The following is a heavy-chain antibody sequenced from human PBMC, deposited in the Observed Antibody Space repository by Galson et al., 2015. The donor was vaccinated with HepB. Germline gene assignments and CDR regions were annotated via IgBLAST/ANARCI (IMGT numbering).Heavy chain of an antibody. Sequence: QSGAEVKKPGDSLKISCTGSGYSFTKNWIGWVRQMPGKGLEWMGIIFPIASDTCYSTSFQAQISFSADKSINTAYLEWGSLKASDTAIYYCARSSLGNCSGATCHCYVYWDVCCEGTTVTFAS. CDR2: IFPIASDT. CDR3: ARSSLGNCSGATCHCYVYWDV. CDR1: GYSFTKNW. V-gene: IGHV5-51*03. J-gene: IGHJ6*03. D-gene: IGHD2-15*01.